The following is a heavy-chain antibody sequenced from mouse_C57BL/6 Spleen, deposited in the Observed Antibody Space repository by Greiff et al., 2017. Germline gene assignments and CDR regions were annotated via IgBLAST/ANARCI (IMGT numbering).Heavy chain of an antibody. V-gene: IGHV1-69*01. CDR1: GYTFTSYW. CDR2: IDPSDSYT. D-gene: IGHD4-1*01. CDR3: AREGVTGTFAY. J-gene: IGHJ3*01. Sequence: QVQLQQSGAELVMPGASVKLSCKASGYTFTSYWMHWVKQRPGQGLEWIGEIDPSDSYTNYNQKFKGKSTLTVDKSSSTAYMQLSSLTSEDSAVYYCAREGVTGTFAYWGQGTLVTVSA.